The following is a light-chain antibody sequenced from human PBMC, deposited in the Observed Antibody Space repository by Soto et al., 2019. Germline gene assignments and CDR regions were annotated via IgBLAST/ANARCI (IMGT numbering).Light chain of an antibody. CDR1: QSVSSSN. J-gene: IGKJ2*01. Sequence: EIVLTQSPVTLSLSPGERATLSCRASQSVSSSNLAWYQQKTGQAPRLLIYGTSSRATGIPDRFSGSGSGTDFPLTISRLEPDDFAVYYCQQYGTSPPYTFGQGTKLEIK. V-gene: IGKV3-20*01. CDR3: QQYGTSPPYT. CDR2: GTS.